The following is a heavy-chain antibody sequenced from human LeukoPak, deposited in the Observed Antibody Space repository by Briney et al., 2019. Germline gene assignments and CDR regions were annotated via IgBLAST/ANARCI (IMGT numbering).Heavy chain of an antibody. V-gene: IGHV4-4*07. CDR3: ARVPDTSGYYYYFDY. Sequence: PSETLSLTCTVSGGSISSYYWSWIRQPAGKGLEWIGRIYTSGSTNYNPSLKSRVTMSVDTSKNQFSLNLSSVTAADTAVYYCARVPDTSGYYYYFDYWGQGTLVTVSS. D-gene: IGHD3-22*01. CDR1: GGSISSYY. CDR2: IYTSGST. J-gene: IGHJ4*02.